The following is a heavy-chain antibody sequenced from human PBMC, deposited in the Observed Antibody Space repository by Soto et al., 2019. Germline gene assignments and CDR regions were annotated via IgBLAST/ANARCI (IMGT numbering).Heavy chain of an antibody. D-gene: IGHD3-16*01. V-gene: IGHV4-4*07. CDR3: ARGPRGYVYYHGMDV. J-gene: IGHJ6*02. Sequence: SETLSLTCTVSGGSISSYYCSWIRQAAGKGLEWIGRIDTSGTTNYNPSLRSRVTMSVDASKNQFSLNLSSVTAADTAVYFCARGPRGYVYYHGMDVWGQGTTVTVSS. CDR2: IDTSGTT. CDR1: GGSISSYY.